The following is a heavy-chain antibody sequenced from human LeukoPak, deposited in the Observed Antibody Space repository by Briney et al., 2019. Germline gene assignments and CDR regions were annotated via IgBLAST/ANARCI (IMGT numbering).Heavy chain of an antibody. V-gene: IGHV4-39*01. CDR3: ARQSGRIAVAGPFDY. Sequence: SETLSLTCTVSGGSISSSSYSWGWIRQPPGKGLEWIGSIYYSGSTYYNPSLKSRVTISVDTSKNQFSLKLSSVTAADTAVYYCARQSGRIAVAGPFDYWGQGTLVTVSS. J-gene: IGHJ4*02. D-gene: IGHD6-19*01. CDR1: GGSISSSSYS. CDR2: IYYSGST.